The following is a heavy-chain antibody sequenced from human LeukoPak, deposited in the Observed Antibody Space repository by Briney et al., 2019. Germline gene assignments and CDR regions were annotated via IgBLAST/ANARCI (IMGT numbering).Heavy chain of an antibody. J-gene: IGHJ5*02. V-gene: IGHV3-21*01. CDR2: ISSSSSYI. Sequence: GGSLRLSCAASGFTFSSYSMNWVRQAPGKGLEWVSSISSSSSYIYYADSVKGRFTISRDNAKNSLYLQMNSLRAEDTAVYYCAIPPVGIAAADENWFDPWGQGTLVTVSS. D-gene: IGHD6-13*01. CDR1: GFTFSSYS. CDR3: AIPPVGIAAADENWFDP.